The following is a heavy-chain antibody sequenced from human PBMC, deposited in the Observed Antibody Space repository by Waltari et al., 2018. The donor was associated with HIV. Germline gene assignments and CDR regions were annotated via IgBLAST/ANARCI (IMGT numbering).Heavy chain of an antibody. CDR1: GFTFRLSC. J-gene: IGHJ3*01. D-gene: IGHD4-17*01. CDR3: ARPKIETTRPDAFDV. V-gene: IGHV3-33*08. Sequence: QVQLVESGGGVVQPGRSLSLACAVPGFTFRLSCLHWVRQAPGKGLEWVATIWLEGTKQYNADSVNGRFTISRDNSKNTLYLQMNSLNPEDTAMYYCARPKIETTRPDAFDVWGRGTMVTVSS. CDR2: IWLEGTKQ.